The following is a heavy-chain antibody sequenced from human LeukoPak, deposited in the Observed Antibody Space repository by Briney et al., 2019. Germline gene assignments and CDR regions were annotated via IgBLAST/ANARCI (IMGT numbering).Heavy chain of an antibody. V-gene: IGHV3-21*01. Sequence: GGSLRLSCAASGFTFSSYSMNWVRQAPGKGLEWVSSISSSSSYIYYADSVKGRFTISRDNAKNSLYLQMNSLRAEDTAVYYCAIGGGIAARSDYWGQGTLVTVSS. CDR3: AIGGGIAARSDY. CDR2: ISSSSSYI. J-gene: IGHJ4*02. CDR1: GFTFSSYS. D-gene: IGHD6-6*01.